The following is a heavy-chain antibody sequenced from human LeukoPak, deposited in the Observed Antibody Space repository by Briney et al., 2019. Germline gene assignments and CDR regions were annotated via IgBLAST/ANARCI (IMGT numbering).Heavy chain of an antibody. CDR1: GYSFTSYW. V-gene: IGHV5-51*01. CDR2: I. D-gene: IGHD3-10*01. J-gene: IGHJ4*02. CDR3: ARFRLGFGEFCGVDY. Sequence: GESLKISCKGSGYSFTSYWIGWVRQMPGKGLEWMGIIYSPSLQGQVTISADKSISTAYLQWSSLKASDTAMYYCARFRLGFGEFCGVDYWGQGTLVTVSS.